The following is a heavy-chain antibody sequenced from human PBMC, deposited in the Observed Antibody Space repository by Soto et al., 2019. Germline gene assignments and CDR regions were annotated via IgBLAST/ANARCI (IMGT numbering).Heavy chain of an antibody. Sequence: ASVKVSCKASGYTFTSYGLNWVRQAPGQRLEWMGWINAGNGNTKYSQKFQGRVTITRDTSASTAYMELSSLRSEDTAVYYCARPELWVGEVSRSPLSDYWGHGILVTVSS. V-gene: IGHV1-3*01. D-gene: IGHD3-10*01. CDR1: GYTFTSYG. J-gene: IGHJ4*01. CDR2: INAGNGNT. CDR3: ARPELWVGEVSRSPLSDY.